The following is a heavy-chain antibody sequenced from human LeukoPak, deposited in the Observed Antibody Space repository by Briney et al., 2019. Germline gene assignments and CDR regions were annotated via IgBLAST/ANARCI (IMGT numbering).Heavy chain of an antibody. D-gene: IGHD4-17*01. V-gene: IGHV3-7*03. CDR1: GFTFSSHW. CDR3: ARGPYASGDSPPGFDY. J-gene: IGHJ4*02. Sequence: GGSLRLSCAASGFTFSSHWMSWVRQAPGKGLEWVANIKQDGSVKQYVDFVKGRFTISRDNAKNSLHLLMNSLRAEDTAVYYCARGPYASGDSPPGFDYWGQGTLVTVSS. CDR2: IKQDGSVK.